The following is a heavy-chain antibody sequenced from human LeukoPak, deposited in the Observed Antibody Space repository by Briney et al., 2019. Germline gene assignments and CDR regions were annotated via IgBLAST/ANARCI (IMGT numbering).Heavy chain of an antibody. CDR3: ARGDFWSGSMFDP. J-gene: IGHJ5*02. Sequence: GGSLRLSCAASGFTFSSYSMNWVRQAPGKGLEWVSSISSSSSYIYYADSVKGRFTISRDNAKNSLYLQMNSLRAEDAAVYYCARGDFWSGSMFDPWGQGTLVTVSS. CDR2: ISSSSSYI. D-gene: IGHD3-3*01. CDR1: GFTFSSYS. V-gene: IGHV3-21*01.